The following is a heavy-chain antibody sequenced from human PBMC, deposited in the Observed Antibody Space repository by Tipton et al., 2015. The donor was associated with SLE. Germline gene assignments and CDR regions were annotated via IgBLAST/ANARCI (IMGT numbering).Heavy chain of an antibody. CDR2: MYHSGST. V-gene: IGHV4-59*13. CDR3: ARGVAERLGLDF. D-gene: IGHD6-19*01. CDR1: GGSIGPYY. J-gene: IGHJ4*02. Sequence: TLSLTRTVSGGSIGPYYWHWIRQPPGKGLEWIGYMYHSGSTKYNPSLKSRVTMSVDPSKMQFSLNLNSVTAADTALYFCARGVAERLGLDFWGQGSLVTVSS.